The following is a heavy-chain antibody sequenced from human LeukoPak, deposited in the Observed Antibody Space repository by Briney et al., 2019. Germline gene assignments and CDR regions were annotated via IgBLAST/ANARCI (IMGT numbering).Heavy chain of an antibody. J-gene: IGHJ4*02. CDR2: IWYDGSNK. V-gene: IGHV3-33*01. Sequence: GGSLRLSCAASGFTFSNYGMHWVRQAPGKGLEWVAVIWYDGSNKYYADSVKGRFTISRDSAKNSLYLQMNSLRAEDTAVYYCARGAPYDSWSGPHYSDYWGQGTLVTVSS. D-gene: IGHD3-3*01. CDR1: GFTFSNYG. CDR3: ARGAPYDSWSGPHYSDY.